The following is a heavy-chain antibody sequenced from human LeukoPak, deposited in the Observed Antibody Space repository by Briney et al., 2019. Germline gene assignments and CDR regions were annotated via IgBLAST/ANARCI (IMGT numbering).Heavy chain of an antibody. D-gene: IGHD6-19*01. CDR3: ARDKGGYSSAWVFDY. Sequence: PSETLSLTCTVSGGSISTYYWSWIRQPPGKGLEWIGYIYYSGGTKYNPSLQSRVTISVDTSKNQFSLKLSSVTAADTAVYYCARDKGGYSSAWVFDYWGQGTLVTVSS. J-gene: IGHJ4*02. CDR2: IYYSGGT. V-gene: IGHV4-59*01. CDR1: GGSISTYY.